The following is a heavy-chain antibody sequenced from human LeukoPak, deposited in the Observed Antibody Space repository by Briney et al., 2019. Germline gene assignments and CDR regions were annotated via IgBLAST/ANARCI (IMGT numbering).Heavy chain of an antibody. Sequence: SATLSLTCAVYGGSFSGYYWSWIRQPPGKGLEWIGEINHSGSTNYNPSLKSRVTISVDTSKNQFSLKLSSVTAADTAVYYCARVLDYWGQGTLVTVSS. CDR2: INHSGST. CDR1: GGSFSGYY. CDR3: ARVLDY. J-gene: IGHJ4*02. D-gene: IGHD3-10*01. V-gene: IGHV4-34*01.